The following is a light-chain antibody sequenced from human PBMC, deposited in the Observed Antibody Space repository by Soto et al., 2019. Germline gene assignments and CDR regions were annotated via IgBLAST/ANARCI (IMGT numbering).Light chain of an antibody. CDR1: SSDIGGYNY. Sequence: QSVLTQPASVSGSPGQSITISCTGTSSDIGGYNYFSWYQHHPGKSPKLMFYDVSNRPSVVSIRFSGSKSGNTASLTISGLQPEDEADYYCCSYTTSNTRQIVFGTGTKVTVL. CDR2: DVS. J-gene: IGLJ1*01. V-gene: IGLV2-14*03. CDR3: CSYTTSNTRQIV.